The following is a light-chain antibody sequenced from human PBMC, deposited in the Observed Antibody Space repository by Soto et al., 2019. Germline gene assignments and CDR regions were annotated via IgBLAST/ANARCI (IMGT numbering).Light chain of an antibody. Sequence: DIQLTQSPSSLSASIGDRVTITCRASQGIHVYLAWYQHKPGKVPKLLIHAGSILQSGVPSRFSGSASGTDFSLTITGLQPEDVATYYCQKHDGAPFTFGPGTKVYVK. J-gene: IGKJ3*01. CDR1: QGIHVY. CDR2: AGS. CDR3: QKHDGAPFT. V-gene: IGKV1-27*01.